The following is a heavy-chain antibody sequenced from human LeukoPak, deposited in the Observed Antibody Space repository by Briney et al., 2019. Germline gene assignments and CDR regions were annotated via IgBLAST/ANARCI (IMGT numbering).Heavy chain of an antibody. J-gene: IGHJ6*02. V-gene: IGHV1-69*04. CDR1: GGTFSSYA. CDR3: AVPTAMVTPLDYYYYGMDV. CDR2: IIPILGIA. Sequence: SVKVSCKASGGTFSSYAISWVRQAPGQGLEWMGRIIPILGIANYAQKFQGRVTITADKSTSTAYMELSSLRSEDTAVYYCAVPTAMVTPLDYYYYGMDVWGQGTTVTVSS. D-gene: IGHD5-18*01.